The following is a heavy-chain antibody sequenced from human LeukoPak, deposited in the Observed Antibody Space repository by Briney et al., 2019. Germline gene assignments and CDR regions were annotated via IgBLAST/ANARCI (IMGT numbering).Heavy chain of an antibody. CDR1: GFTFSSYG. CDR2: IKQDGSEK. Sequence: GGTLRLSCAASGFTFSSYGMSWVRQAPGKGLEWVATIKQDGSEKYYVDSVKGRFTISRDNAKNSLYLQMNSLRAEDTAVYYCARDRSTDFWSGYYTNYFDYWGQGTLVTVSS. J-gene: IGHJ4*02. CDR3: ARDRSTDFWSGYYTNYFDY. D-gene: IGHD3-3*01. V-gene: IGHV3-7*01.